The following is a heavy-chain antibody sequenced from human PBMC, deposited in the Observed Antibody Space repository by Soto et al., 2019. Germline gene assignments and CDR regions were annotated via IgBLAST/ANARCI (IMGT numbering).Heavy chain of an antibody. D-gene: IGHD3-3*01. CDR2: IYYSGST. CDR3: ARVLQGYDFWSGYSEPNWFDP. CDR1: GGSISSYY. V-gene: IGHV4-59*01. J-gene: IGHJ5*02. Sequence: SETLSLTCTVSGGSISSYYWSWIRQPPGKGLEWIGYIYYSGSTNYNPSLKSRVTISVDTSKNQFSLKLSSVTAADTAVYYCARVLQGYDFWSGYSEPNWFDPWGQGTLVTVSS.